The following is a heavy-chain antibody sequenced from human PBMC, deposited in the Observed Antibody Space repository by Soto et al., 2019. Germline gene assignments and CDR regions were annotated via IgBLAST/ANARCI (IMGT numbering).Heavy chain of an antibody. CDR3: AKGTSSGTYFDY. CDR1: GFTFSNYA. Sequence: GGSLRLSCAASGFTFSNYAMSWVRQAPGKGLEWVSTINTGGSAYYADSVKGRFNFSRENSKNTLYLQMDRLRAEDTDVYYCAKGTSSGTYFDYWGQGTLVTVSS. V-gene: IGHV3-23*01. J-gene: IGHJ4*02. CDR2: INTGGSA. D-gene: IGHD3-22*01.